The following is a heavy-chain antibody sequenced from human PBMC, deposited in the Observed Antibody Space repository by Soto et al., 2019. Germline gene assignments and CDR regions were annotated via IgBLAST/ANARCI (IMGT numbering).Heavy chain of an antibody. J-gene: IGHJ5*02. V-gene: IGHV1-18*04. CDR2: YNPVIAYG. Sequence: QVQLLQSGAEVKEPGASVRVSCKASGYTFNNYAVSWVRQAPGQGLEWMGWYNPVIAYGQSAKKFQGRASMTTDTSTNTASMELKSLRSDYTAVNYCARNSSDFYGWLDPWGQGSLVTVSS. D-gene: IGHD3-22*01. CDR3: ARNSSDFYGWLDP. CDR1: GYTFNNYA.